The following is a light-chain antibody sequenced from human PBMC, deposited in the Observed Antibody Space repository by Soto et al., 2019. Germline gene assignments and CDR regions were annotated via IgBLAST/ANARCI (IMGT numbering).Light chain of an antibody. CDR2: AAS. CDR1: QSIGSN. CDR3: HQYNKWPLFT. Sequence: ETVLTQSPATFSVSPGERATLSCRASQSIGSNLAWYQQRPGQPPRLLIYAASTRATGVPAWFSGSGSGTEFTLTINSLQYEDFAPYYCHQYNKWPLFTFGPGTKVDIK. V-gene: IGKV3-15*01. J-gene: IGKJ3*01.